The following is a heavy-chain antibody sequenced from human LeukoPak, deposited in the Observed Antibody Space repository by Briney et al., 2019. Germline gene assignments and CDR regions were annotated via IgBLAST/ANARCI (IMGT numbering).Heavy chain of an antibody. CDR2: MNPNSGNT. J-gene: IGHJ3*02. Sequence: VASVKVSCKASGYTFTSYDINWVRQAPGQGLEWMGWMNPNSGNTVYAQRFQGRVAMTRNPSISTAYMELSSLRSEDTAVYYCARRTRELGYCSGGSCYHDAFDIWGQGTMVTVSS. CDR1: GYTFTSYD. V-gene: IGHV1-8*01. D-gene: IGHD2-15*01. CDR3: ARRTRELGYCSGGSCYHDAFDI.